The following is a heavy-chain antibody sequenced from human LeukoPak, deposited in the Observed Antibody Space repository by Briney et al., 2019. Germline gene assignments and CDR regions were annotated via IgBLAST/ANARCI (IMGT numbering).Heavy chain of an antibody. CDR2: IYPGDSDT. V-gene: IGHV5-51*01. Sequence: GESLKISCETSGYTFRSNWIAWVRQVPGKGLEWMGIIYPGDSDTKYSPSFEGQLTISVDKSISTAYLQWSSLKASDTARYYCARGTGVRYCSNGVCYTSDYWGQGTLVTVSS. D-gene: IGHD2-8*01. CDR3: ARGTGVRYCSNGVCYTSDY. J-gene: IGHJ4*02. CDR1: GYTFRSNW.